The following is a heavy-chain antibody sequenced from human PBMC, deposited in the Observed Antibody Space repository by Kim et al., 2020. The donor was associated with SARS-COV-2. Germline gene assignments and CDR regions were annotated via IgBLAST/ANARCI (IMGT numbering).Heavy chain of an antibody. V-gene: IGHV1-3*01. CDR3: GVVVTVVDY. J-gene: IGHJ4*02. CDR2: GNT. D-gene: IGHD3-22*01. Sequence: GNTKYSQKFQGRVTITRDTSASTAYMELSSLRSEDTAVYYCGVVVTVVDYWGQGTLVTVSS.